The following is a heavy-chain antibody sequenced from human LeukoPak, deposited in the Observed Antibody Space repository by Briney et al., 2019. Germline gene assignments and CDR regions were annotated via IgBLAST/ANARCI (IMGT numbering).Heavy chain of an antibody. V-gene: IGHV1-69*13. D-gene: IGHD2-21*01. CDR3: AITYCGDRRCYGNNYYYYAMDV. CDR2: IIPMVGTA. CDR1: GYTFTSYG. J-gene: IGHJ6*02. Sequence: ASVKVSCEASGYTFTSYGISWVRQAPGQGLEWMGGIIPMVGTAHYAQKFQGRVTITADESTSTAYMELSSLRSEDTAVYYCAITYCGDRRCYGNNYYYYAMDVWGQGTTVTVSS.